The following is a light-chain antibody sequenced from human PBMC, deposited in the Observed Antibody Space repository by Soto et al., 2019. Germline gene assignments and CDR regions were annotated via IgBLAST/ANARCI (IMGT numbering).Light chain of an antibody. CDR2: DTS. V-gene: IGKV1-33*01. J-gene: IGKJ5*01. CDR3: QQYDNLPSIT. Sequence: DIQMTQSPSSLSASVGDRVTITCQASQDISNYLNWYQQKPGKAPKLLIYDTSNFETGVPSRFSGSGSGTDFTFTISSLQPEDIATYYCQQYDNLPSITFGQGTRLDFK. CDR1: QDISNY.